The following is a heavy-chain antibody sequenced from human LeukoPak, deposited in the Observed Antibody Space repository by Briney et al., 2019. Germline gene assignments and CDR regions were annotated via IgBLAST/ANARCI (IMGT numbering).Heavy chain of an antibody. V-gene: IGHV1-69*04. CDR1: GGTFSSYA. D-gene: IGHD3-22*01. J-gene: IGHJ5*02. CDR3: AGTGFSDYYDSTGYPYWFDP. Sequence: ASVKVSCKASGGTFSSYAISWVRQAPGQGLEWMGRIIPIFDMTNYAQKIQGRVTITADTSTSTAYMELSSLRSEDTAVYYCAGTGFSDYYDSTGYPYWFDPWGQGTLVTVSS. CDR2: IIPIFDMT.